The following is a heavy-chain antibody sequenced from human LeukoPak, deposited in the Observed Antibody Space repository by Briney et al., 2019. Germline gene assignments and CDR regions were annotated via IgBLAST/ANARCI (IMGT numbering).Heavy chain of an antibody. CDR2: INQDAGTT. CDR1: GFSFTSYW. D-gene: IGHD2-15*01. V-gene: IGHV3-7*01. J-gene: IGHJ3*02. CDR3: ARDPGWSSFDI. Sequence: GVSLRLSCVASGFSFTSYWMSWVRQAPGKGLEFVANINQDAGTTNYVDSVKGRFTISRDNAENSLYLQMSSLRAEDTALYYCARDPGWSSFDIWGQGIMVTVSS.